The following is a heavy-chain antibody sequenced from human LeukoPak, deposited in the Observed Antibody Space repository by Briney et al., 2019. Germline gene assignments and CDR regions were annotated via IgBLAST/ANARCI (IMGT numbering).Heavy chain of an antibody. CDR3: AKGRDTAMVAPDY. CDR2: ISYDGSNK. Sequence: GSLRLSCAASGFTFSSYGMHWVRQAPGKGLEWVAVISYDGSNKYYADSVKGRFTISRDNSKNTLYLQMNSLRAEDTAVYYCAKGRDTAMVAPDYWGQGTLVTVSS. D-gene: IGHD5-18*01. V-gene: IGHV3-30*18. J-gene: IGHJ4*02. CDR1: GFTFSSYG.